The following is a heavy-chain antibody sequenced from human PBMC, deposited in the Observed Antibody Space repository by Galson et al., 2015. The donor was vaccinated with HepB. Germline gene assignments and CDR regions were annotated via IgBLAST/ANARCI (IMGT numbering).Heavy chain of an antibody. CDR3: ARDLGRTIFGVVIKTKCFDP. D-gene: IGHD3-3*01. CDR1: GGSISSSNW. Sequence: SETLSLTCAVSGGSISSSNWWSWVRQPPGKGLEWIGEIYHSGNTNYNPSLKSRVTISLDKSNNQFSLKLSSVTAADTAVYYCARDLGRTIFGVVIKTKCFDPWGQGTLVTVSS. V-gene: IGHV4-4*02. CDR2: IYHSGNT. J-gene: IGHJ5*02.